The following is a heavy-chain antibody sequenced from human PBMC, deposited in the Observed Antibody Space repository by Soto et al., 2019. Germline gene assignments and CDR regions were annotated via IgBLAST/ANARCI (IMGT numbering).Heavy chain of an antibody. CDR1: GYTFITYG. Sequence: QVQLVQSGAEVKKPGASVKVSCKASGYTFITYGISWVRQAPGQGLEWMGWISSYNGNTNYAQKLQGRVTMTTDTSTTTAYMELRSLRSDDTAVYYCAIDRPTSSIRARDYYYAMDVWGLGTTVTVSS. D-gene: IGHD6-6*01. J-gene: IGHJ6*02. CDR3: AIDRPTSSIRARDYYYAMDV. V-gene: IGHV1-18*01. CDR2: ISSYNGNT.